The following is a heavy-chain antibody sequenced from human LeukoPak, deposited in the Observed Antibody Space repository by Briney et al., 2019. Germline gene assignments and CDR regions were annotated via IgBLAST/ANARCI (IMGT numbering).Heavy chain of an antibody. J-gene: IGHJ5*02. Sequence: SETLSLTCIVSGYFISSGYYWGWIRQSPGKGLEWIGSIYHSGSTYYNPSLKSRVTISVDTSKNQFSLKLSSVTAADTAVYYCAREGLNMVRGVIPKEAWGWFDPWGQGTLVTVSS. V-gene: IGHV4-38-2*02. D-gene: IGHD3-10*01. CDR2: IYHSGST. CDR3: AREGLNMVRGVIPKEAWGWFDP. CDR1: GYFISSGYY.